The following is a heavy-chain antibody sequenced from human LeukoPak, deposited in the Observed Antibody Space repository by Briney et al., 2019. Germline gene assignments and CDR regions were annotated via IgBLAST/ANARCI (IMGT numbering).Heavy chain of an antibody. Sequence: GGSLRLSCAASGFIFSRYSMNWVRQTPGRGLEWVASISSSSNYMYYTDSVKGRFTISRDNAKNSLYLQMNSLRADDTAVYYCARDHYMVVVPAAGAFDIWGQGTMVTVSS. D-gene: IGHD2-2*01. CDR3: ARDHYMVVVPAAGAFDI. V-gene: IGHV3-21*01. CDR2: ISSSSNYM. J-gene: IGHJ3*02. CDR1: GFIFSRYS.